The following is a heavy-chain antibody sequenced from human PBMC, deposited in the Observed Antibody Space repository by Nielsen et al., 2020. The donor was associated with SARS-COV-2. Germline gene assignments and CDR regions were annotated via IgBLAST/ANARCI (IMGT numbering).Heavy chain of an antibody. CDR2: ISAYNGNT. V-gene: IGHV1-18*01. Sequence: ASVKVSCKASGYTFTSYGISWVRQAPGQGLEWMGWISAYNGNTNYAQKLQGRVTMTTDTSTSTAYMELRSLRSDDTAVYYCARDRALSGSYYPFDYWGQGTLVTVSS. J-gene: IGHJ4*02. D-gene: IGHD1-26*01. CDR1: GYTFTSYG. CDR3: ARDRALSGSYYPFDY.